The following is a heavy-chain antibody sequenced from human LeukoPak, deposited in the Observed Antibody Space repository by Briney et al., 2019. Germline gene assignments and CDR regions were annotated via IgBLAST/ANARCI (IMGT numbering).Heavy chain of an antibody. D-gene: IGHD2-2*01. CDR2: ISGSGGST. Sequence: GGSLRLSCAASGFTFSSYAMSWVRQAPGKGLEWFSDISGSGGSTYYADSVKGRFTISRDNSKNTLYLQMNSLRAEDTAVYYCAKDPPWSQGSPAAFDIWGQGTMVTVSS. V-gene: IGHV3-23*01. CDR1: GFTFSSYA. CDR3: AKDPPWSQGSPAAFDI. J-gene: IGHJ3*02.